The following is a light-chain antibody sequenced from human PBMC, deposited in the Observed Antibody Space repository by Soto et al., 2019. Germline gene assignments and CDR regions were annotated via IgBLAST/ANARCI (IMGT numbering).Light chain of an antibody. CDR2: DVT. J-gene: IGLJ1*01. CDR1: SGDGGGYNN. V-gene: IGLV2-11*01. CDR3: CSYAGTYTYV. Sequence: QSVLTQPRSVSGSPGRSVTISCTGTSGDGGGYNNVSWYRQHSGNAPELMIYDVTKRPSGVPDRFSGSKSGNTASLTISGLQAEDEADYYCCSYAGTYTYVFGIGTKVTVL.